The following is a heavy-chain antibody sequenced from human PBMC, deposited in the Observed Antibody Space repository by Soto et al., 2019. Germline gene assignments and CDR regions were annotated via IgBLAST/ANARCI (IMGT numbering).Heavy chain of an antibody. Sequence: GGSLSLSCAASGFTFSSYAMSWVRQAPGKGLEWVSGISAGGSSTYYPDSVKGRFTISRDNSKNTLYLQMNSLRVEDTAVYYCADGGEWAFNFDYCGPGTMVTVYS. CDR3: ADGGEWAFNFDY. D-gene: IGHD3-10*01. CDR2: ISAGGSST. CDR1: GFTFSSYA. V-gene: IGHV3-23*01. J-gene: IGHJ4*02.